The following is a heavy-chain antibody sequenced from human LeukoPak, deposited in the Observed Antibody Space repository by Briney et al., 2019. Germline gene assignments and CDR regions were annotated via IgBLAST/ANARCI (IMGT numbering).Heavy chain of an antibody. V-gene: IGHV1-69*05. J-gene: IGHJ3*02. CDR1: GGTFSSYA. Sequence: SVKVSYKASGGTFSSYAISWVRQAPGQGLEWMGRIIPIFGTANYAQKFQGRVTITTDESTSTAYMELSSLRSEDTAVYYCARAGGDSSGSLDIWGQGTMVTVSS. CDR2: IIPIFGTA. CDR3: ARAGGDSSGSLDI. D-gene: IGHD3-22*01.